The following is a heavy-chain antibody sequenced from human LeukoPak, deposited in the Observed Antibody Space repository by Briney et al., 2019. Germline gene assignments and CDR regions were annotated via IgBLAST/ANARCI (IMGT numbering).Heavy chain of an antibody. CDR2: ISSSSSYK. D-gene: IGHD3-22*01. V-gene: IGHV3-21*01. CDR1: GFTFSSYS. CDR3: ARDRGSSGYYYGGLDY. J-gene: IGHJ4*02. Sequence: GGSLRLSCTASGFTFSSYSMNWVRQAPGKGLECVSSISSSSSYKSYADPVKGRFTISRDNAKNSPYPQMNSLRTEDTAVYYCARDRGSSGYYYGGLDYWGQGTLVTVSS.